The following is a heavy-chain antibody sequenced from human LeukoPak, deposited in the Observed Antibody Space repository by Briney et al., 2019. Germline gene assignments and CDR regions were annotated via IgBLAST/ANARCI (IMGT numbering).Heavy chain of an antibody. CDR3: TAEKNGSPHY. CDR2: IYYTEST. V-gene: IGHV4-39*07. D-gene: IGHD2-8*01. J-gene: IGHJ4*02. CDR1: RGSVSSSTYY. Sequence: SETLSLTCTVSRGSVSSSTYYWSWVRQPPGKGLEWIASIYYTESTYYIPSLKSRVTISLDMSKNEFFLTMTSVTAADTAVYFCTAEKNGSPHYWGQGTQVTVSS.